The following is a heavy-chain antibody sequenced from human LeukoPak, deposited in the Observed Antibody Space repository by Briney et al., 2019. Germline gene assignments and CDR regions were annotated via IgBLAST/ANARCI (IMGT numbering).Heavy chain of an antibody. J-gene: IGHJ4*02. V-gene: IGHV5-51*01. CDR3: ARTTYSSGWYAPL. Sequence: GESLKISCQCSGYIFTSYWIGWVRQLPGKGQEWMGIIYPGDSDTTYSPSFQGQVTISADKSISTAYLQWSSLNAADTAMYYCARTTYSSGWYAPLWGQGTLVTVSS. D-gene: IGHD6-19*01. CDR2: IYPGDSDT. CDR1: GYIFTSYW.